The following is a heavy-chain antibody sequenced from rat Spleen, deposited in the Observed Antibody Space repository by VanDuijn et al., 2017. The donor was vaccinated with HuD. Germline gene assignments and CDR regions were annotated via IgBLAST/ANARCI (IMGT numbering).Heavy chain of an antibody. Sequence: EVQLVESGGGLVQPGRSLKLSCAVSGFTFSNYGMAWVRQAPTKGLEWVATISYDGSNTYYRDSVKGRFTISRDNTKNTQYLQMDSLRSEDTATYYCARLKAYYGYPYYFDYWGQGVMVTVSS. J-gene: IGHJ2*01. D-gene: IGHD1-7*01. V-gene: IGHV5-29*01. CDR1: GFTFSNYG. CDR3: ARLKAYYGYPYYFDY. CDR2: ISYDGSNT.